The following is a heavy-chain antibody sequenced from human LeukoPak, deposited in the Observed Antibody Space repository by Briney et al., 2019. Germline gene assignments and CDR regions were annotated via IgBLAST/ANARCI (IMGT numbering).Heavy chain of an antibody. V-gene: IGHV4-59*01. D-gene: IGHD3-16*01. CDR1: DDSISDYY. J-gene: IGHJ4*02. CDR3: TRGAGWLIDY. CDR2: FYNSGRS. Sequence: PSETLSLTCTVSDDSISDYYRGWIRQPPGKGLEWIGYFYNSGRSTYNPSLKSRVTISADASKNHFSLKLNSVTTADTAVYYCTRGAGWLIDYWGQGILVTASS.